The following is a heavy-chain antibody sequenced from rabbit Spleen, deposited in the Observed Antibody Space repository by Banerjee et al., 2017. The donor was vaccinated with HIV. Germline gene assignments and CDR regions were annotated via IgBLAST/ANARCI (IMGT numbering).Heavy chain of an antibody. CDR3: ARDLVGVIGWNFYL. Sequence: QSLEESGGGLVQPEGSLALTCKASGFTISSSYYMCWVRQAPGKGLEWIGCIDTSSGNTAYATWAKGRFTISRTSSTTVTLRMTSLTAADRATYFCARDLVGVIGWNFYLGGPGTLVTVS. D-gene: IGHD1-1*01. J-gene: IGHJ4*01. CDR1: GFTISSSYY. CDR2: IDTSSGNT. V-gene: IGHV1S40*01.